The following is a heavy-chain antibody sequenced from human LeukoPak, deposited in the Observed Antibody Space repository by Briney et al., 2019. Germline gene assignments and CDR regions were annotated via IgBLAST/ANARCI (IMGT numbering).Heavy chain of an antibody. Sequence: GGSLRPSCAASGFTFDDYAMHWVRQAPGKGLEWVSGISWNSGSIGYADSVKGRFTISRDNAKNSLYLQMNSLRADDTAVYYCARSSLSSSWLFDYWGQGTLVTVSS. CDR2: ISWNSGSI. CDR1: GFTFDDYA. J-gene: IGHJ4*02. CDR3: ARSSLSSSWLFDY. V-gene: IGHV3-9*01. D-gene: IGHD6-13*01.